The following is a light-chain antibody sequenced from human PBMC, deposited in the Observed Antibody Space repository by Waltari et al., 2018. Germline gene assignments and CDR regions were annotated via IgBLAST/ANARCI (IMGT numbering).Light chain of an antibody. Sequence: DIQMTQSPSSLSASVGDRVTITCRASQYIKNHVAWFQQRPGKAPKSLIYGASTLQSGVPSKFSGSGSGTHFTLTITDLQPDDFATYFCQQYDGYPFTFGPGTTVDVK. V-gene: IGKV1-16*02. CDR2: GAS. CDR3: QQYDGYPFT. J-gene: IGKJ3*01. CDR1: QYIKNH.